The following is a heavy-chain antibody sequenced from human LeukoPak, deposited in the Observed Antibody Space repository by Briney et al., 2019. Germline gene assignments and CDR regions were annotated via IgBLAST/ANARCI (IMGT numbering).Heavy chain of an antibody. D-gene: IGHD6-13*01. CDR3: ARATGTYSSSWYY. Sequence: SETLSLTRTVSGGSISSYYWSWIRQPPGKGLEWIGYIYYSGSTNYNPSLKSRVTMSVDTSKNQFSLKLSAVTAADTAVYYCARATGTYSSSWYYWGQGTLVTVSS. CDR1: GGSISSYY. J-gene: IGHJ4*02. CDR2: IYYSGST. V-gene: IGHV4-59*01.